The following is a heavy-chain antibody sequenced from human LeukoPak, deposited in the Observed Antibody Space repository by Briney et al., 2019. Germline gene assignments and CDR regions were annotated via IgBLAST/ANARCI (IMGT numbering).Heavy chain of an antibody. V-gene: IGHV1-2*02. CDR1: GYTFTGYY. J-gene: IGHJ4*02. Sequence: GASVKVSCKASGYTFTGYYMFWVRQAPGQGLEWMGWINPNSGGTNYAQEFQGRVTMTRDTSISTAYMELSSLRSDDTAVYYCARGHDSSSSFDYWGQGTLVTVS. CDR2: INPNSGGT. CDR3: ARGHDSSSSFDY. D-gene: IGHD6-6*01.